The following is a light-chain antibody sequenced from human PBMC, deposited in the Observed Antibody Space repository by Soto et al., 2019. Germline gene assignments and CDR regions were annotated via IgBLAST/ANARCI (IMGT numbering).Light chain of an antibody. J-gene: IGKJ5*01. CDR2: GAS. Sequence: EIVMTQSPATLSVSPGETATLSCRASQSVSSKLAWYQKKPGQAPRLLIYGASTRATGIPDRFSGSGSGTDLTLTISRLETEDFAVYYCQQYGSSPPITFGQGTRLEIK. V-gene: IGKV3-20*01. CDR1: QSVSSK. CDR3: QQYGSSPPIT.